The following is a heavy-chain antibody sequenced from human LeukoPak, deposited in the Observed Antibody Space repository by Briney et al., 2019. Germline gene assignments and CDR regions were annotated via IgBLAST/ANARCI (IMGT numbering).Heavy chain of an antibody. V-gene: IGHV3-23*01. CDR2: ISGSGGSI. Sequence: GGSLRLSCAASGFTFSNYVMSWVRQAPGKGLEWVSAISGSGGSIFYADSVKGRLTISRDTSKNTLYLQMHSLRAEDTAIYYCVKDWGGDSLTSEYYYDGYWGHGTLVTVSS. J-gene: IGHJ4*01. CDR1: GFTFSNYV. CDR3: VKDWGGDSLTSEYYYDGY. D-gene: IGHD3-22*01.